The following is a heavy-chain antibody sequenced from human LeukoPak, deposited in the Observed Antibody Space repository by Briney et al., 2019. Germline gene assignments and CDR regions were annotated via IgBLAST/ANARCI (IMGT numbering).Heavy chain of an antibody. CDR2: ISYDGSNK. V-gene: IGHV3-30*04. Sequence: GRSLRLSCAASGFTFSSYAMHWVRQAPGKGLEWVAVISYDGSNKYYADSVKGRFTISRDNSKNTLYLQMNSLRAEDTAVYYCARDKGSRFDYYGMDVWGKGTTVTVSP. D-gene: IGHD3-10*01. J-gene: IGHJ6*04. CDR3: ARDKGSRFDYYGMDV. CDR1: GFTFSSYA.